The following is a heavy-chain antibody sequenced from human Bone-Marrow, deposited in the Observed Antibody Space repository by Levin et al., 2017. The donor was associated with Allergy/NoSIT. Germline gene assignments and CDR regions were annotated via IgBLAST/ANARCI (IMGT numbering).Heavy chain of an antibody. V-gene: IGHV4-31*03. Sequence: PSEPLSLPFLFSFFSLPLFFPSFFFFLPPPCPFLEWIGYIYHSGNAYYNLFLKSRATISVDTSKNQFSLNLTSVTDADTAVYYCGRDLGMTSGINHDAFHIWGQGIMVTVSS. CDR2: IYHSGNA. CDR3: GRDLGMTSGINHDAFHI. J-gene: IGHJ3*02. CDR1: FFSLPLFFPS. D-gene: IGHD3-16*01.